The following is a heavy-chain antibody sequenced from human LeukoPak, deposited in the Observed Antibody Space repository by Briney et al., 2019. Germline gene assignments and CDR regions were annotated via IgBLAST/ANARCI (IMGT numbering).Heavy chain of an antibody. V-gene: IGHV1-69*06. Sequence: SVKVSCKASGGTFSSYAISWVRQAPGQGLEWMGGIIPIFGTANYARKFQGRVTITADKSTGTAYMELSSLRSEDTAVYYCARVFSGGTNSAGYWGQGTLVTVSS. CDR2: IIPIFGTA. D-gene: IGHD1/OR15-1a*01. CDR3: ARVFSGGTNSAGY. J-gene: IGHJ4*02. CDR1: GGTFSSYA.